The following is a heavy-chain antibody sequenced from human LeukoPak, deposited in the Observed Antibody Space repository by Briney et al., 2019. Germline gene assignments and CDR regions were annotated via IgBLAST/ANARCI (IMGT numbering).Heavy chain of an antibody. D-gene: IGHD6-13*01. J-gene: IGHJ4*02. CDR3: ARTAAGSGRESGY. Sequence: ASVKVSCKASGYTFTNYYIHWVRQAPGQGLEWMGIIKSGDSTTSYAQKFQGRVTMTRDTSTSTVYMELSSLRSEDTAVYYCARTAAGSGRESGYWGQGTLVTVSS. CDR2: IKSGDSTT. CDR1: GYTFTNYY. V-gene: IGHV1-46*01.